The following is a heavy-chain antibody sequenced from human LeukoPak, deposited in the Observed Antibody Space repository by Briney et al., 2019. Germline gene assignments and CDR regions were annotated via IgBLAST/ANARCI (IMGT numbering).Heavy chain of an antibody. V-gene: IGHV3-49*03. CDR1: GFTFGDYA. J-gene: IGHJ4*02. Sequence: GGSLRLSCTASGFTFGDYAMSWFRQAPGKGLEWVGFIRSKAYGGTTEYAASVKGRFTISRDDSKSIAYLQMNSLKTEDTAVYYCTSEQWLVLGVSRYYFDYWGQGTLVTVSS. CDR3: TSEQWLVLGVSRYYFDY. D-gene: IGHD6-19*01. CDR2: IRSKAYGGTT.